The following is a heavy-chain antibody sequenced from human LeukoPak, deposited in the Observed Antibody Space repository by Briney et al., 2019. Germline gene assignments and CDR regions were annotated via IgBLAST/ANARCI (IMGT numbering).Heavy chain of an antibody. CDR1: GFTFSSYW. V-gene: IGHV3-74*01. CDR3: ARDREGYNPND. D-gene: IGHD1-14*01. CDR2: INSDGSST. J-gene: IGHJ4*02. Sequence: GGSLRLSCAASGFTFSSYWMHWLRQAPGKGLMWVSRINSDGSSTSYADSVKGRFTISRDNAKNTLYLQMNSLRAEDTAVYYCARDREGYNPNDWGQGTLVTVSS.